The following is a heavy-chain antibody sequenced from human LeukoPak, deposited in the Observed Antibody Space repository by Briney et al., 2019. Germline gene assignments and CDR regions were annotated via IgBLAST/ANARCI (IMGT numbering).Heavy chain of an antibody. V-gene: IGHV3-23*01. Sequence: GGSLRLSCAASGFTFSSYAMSWVRQAPGKGLEWVSAISGSGGSTYYADSVKGRFTISRDNSKNTLYLQMNSLRAEDTAVNYCAKDLSHSSTSCYTYWGQGTLVTVSS. CDR3: AKDLSHSSTSCYTY. CDR2: ISGSGGST. J-gene: IGHJ4*02. D-gene: IGHD2-2*02. CDR1: GFTFSSYA.